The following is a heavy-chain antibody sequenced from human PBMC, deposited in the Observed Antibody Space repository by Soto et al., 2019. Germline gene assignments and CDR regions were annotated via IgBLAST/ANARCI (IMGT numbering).Heavy chain of an antibody. V-gene: IGHV4-59*01. J-gene: IGHJ5*02. D-gene: IGHD6-25*01. CDR1: GGSISTYY. CDR3: ARDQLSSGLYVWFDP. CDR2: IYYDGST. Sequence: PSETLSLTCTVSGGSISTYYWSWIRQSPGKGLEWIGYIYYDGSTSYNPSLRSRLTISVDTSKNQFSLILTSVTSADTAVYYCARDQLSSGLYVWFDPWGQGTLVTVSS.